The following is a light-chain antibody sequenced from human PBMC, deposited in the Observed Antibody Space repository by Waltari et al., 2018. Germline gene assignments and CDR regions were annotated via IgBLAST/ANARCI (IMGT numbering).Light chain of an antibody. J-gene: IGLJ2*01. CDR2: EDN. Sequence: SYDLTQPPSVSVSPGKTASITCSGDKLGQKYVFWYRQKTGQSPVLVMYEDNRRPSGIPERVSGSNSGNTATLTISETQVMDDAYYYCQVWDSSTDVVFGGGTKLTVL. CDR1: KLGQKY. V-gene: IGLV3-1*01. CDR3: QVWDSSTDVV.